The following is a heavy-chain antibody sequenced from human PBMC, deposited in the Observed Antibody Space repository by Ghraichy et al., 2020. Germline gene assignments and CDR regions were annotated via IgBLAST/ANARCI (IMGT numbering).Heavy chain of an antibody. CDR3: ARDWDHCSSTSCSSRDYYGMDV. Sequence: SVKVSCKASGGTFSSYAISWVRQAPGQGLEWMGGIIPIFGTANYAQKFQGRVTITADESTSTAYMELSSLRSEDTAVYYCARDWDHCSSTSCSSRDYYGMDVWGQGTTVTVSS. D-gene: IGHD2-2*01. CDR2: IIPIFGTA. J-gene: IGHJ6*02. V-gene: IGHV1-69*13. CDR1: GGTFSSYA.